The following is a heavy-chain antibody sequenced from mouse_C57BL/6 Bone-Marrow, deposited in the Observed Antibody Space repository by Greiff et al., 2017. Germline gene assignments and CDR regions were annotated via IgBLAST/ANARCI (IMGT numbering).Heavy chain of an antibody. V-gene: IGHV1-18*01. D-gene: IGHD1-1*01. Sequence: SGPELVKPGASVKIPCKASGYTFTDYNMDWVKQSHGKSLEWIGDINPNNGGTIYNQKFKGKATLTVDKSSSTAYMELRSLTSEDTAVYYCARSLYYGSPGWYFDVWGTGTTVTVSS. J-gene: IGHJ1*03. CDR3: ARSLYYGSPGWYFDV. CDR2: INPNNGGT. CDR1: GYTFTDYN.